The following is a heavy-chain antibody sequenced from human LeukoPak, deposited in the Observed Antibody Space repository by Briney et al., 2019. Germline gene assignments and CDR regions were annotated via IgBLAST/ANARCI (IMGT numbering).Heavy chain of an antibody. CDR1: GGSISSYY. CDR2: IYYSGST. V-gene: IGHV4-59*12. CDR3: ARDRDYGGNSHFDY. Sequence: PSETLSLTCTVSGGSISSYYWSWIRQPPGKGLEWIGYIYYSGSTNYNPSLKSRVTISVDTSKNQFSLKLSSVTAADTAVYYCARDRDYGGNSHFDYWGQGTLVTVSS. J-gene: IGHJ4*02. D-gene: IGHD4-23*01.